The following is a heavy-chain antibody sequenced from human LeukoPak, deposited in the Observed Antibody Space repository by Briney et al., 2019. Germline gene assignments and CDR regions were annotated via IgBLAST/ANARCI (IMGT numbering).Heavy chain of an antibody. CDR2: INHSGST. CDR1: GGSFSGYY. CDR3: ARSPNYCSSTSCYAQGLDY. V-gene: IGHV4-34*01. J-gene: IGHJ4*02. Sequence: PSETLSLTCAVYGGSFSGYYWSWIRQPPGKGLEWIGEINHSGSTNYNPSLKSRVTISVDTPKNQFSLKLSSVTAADTAVYYCARSPNYCSSTSCYAQGLDYWGQGTLVTVSS. D-gene: IGHD2-2*01.